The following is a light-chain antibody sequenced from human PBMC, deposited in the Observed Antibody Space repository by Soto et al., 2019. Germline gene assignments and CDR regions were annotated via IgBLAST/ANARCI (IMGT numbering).Light chain of an antibody. CDR3: SSLSGGNIRV. Sequence: QSVLTQPASVSGSPGQSIAISCTGTSSDVGGYNFVSWYQQHPDKAPKLIVYEVTHRPSGVSNRFSGSKSGNTASLTISGLQGEDEDDYYCSSLSGGNIRVFGTGTKVTVL. J-gene: IGLJ1*01. CDR2: EVT. V-gene: IGLV2-14*01. CDR1: SSDVGGYNF.